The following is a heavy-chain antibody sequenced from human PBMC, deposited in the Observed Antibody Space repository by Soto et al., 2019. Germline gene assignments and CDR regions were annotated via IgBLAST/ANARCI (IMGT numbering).Heavy chain of an antibody. CDR1: GFTFTSYA. D-gene: IGHD3-3*01. Sequence: PGGSLRLSCAASGFTFTSYAMTWVRHAPGKGLEWVSSTSSGSGGSTYYADSVKGRFTISRDNSRNTLYLQMNSLRADDTAIYYCARWSYLDYWGQGTRVTVSS. V-gene: IGHV3-23*01. J-gene: IGHJ4*02. CDR3: ARWSYLDY. CDR2: TSSGSGGST.